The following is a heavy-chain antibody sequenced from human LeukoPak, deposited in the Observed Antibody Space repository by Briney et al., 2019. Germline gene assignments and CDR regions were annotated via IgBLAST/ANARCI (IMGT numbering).Heavy chain of an antibody. Sequence: PSETLSLTCTVSGVSISTYSWSWIRQPPGKGLEWIGYISYSGSTSYNPSLRSRVTISVDTSKNQFSLKLSSVTAADTAVYYCARDIYCSSTSCYTPYYYYYMDVWGKGTTVTVSS. D-gene: IGHD2-2*02. CDR1: GVSISTYS. J-gene: IGHJ6*03. CDR2: ISYSGST. V-gene: IGHV4-59*01. CDR3: ARDIYCSSTSCYTPYYYYYMDV.